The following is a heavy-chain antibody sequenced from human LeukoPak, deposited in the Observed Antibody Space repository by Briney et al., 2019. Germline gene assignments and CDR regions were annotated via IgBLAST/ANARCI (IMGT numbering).Heavy chain of an antibody. J-gene: IGHJ3*02. CDR3: AREVMATISGSGAFDI. CDR1: GYTFTGYY. CDR2: INPNSGGT. V-gene: IGHV1-2*02. Sequence: ASVKVSCKASGYTFTGYYMHWVRQAPGQGLEWMGWINPNSGGTNYAQKFQGRVTMTRDTSISTAYMELSRLRSDDTAVYYCAREVMATISGSGAFDIWGQGTMVTVSS. D-gene: IGHD5-12*01.